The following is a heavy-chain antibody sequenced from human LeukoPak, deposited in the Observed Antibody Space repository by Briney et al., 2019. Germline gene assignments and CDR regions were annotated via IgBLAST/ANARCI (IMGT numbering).Heavy chain of an antibody. CDR1: GLTFSSYG. J-gene: IGHJ4*02. D-gene: IGHD5-12*01. CDR2: ISYDGSNK. V-gene: IGHV3-30*18. Sequence: GGSLRLSCAASGLTFSSYGMHWVRQAPGKGLEWVAVISYDGSNKYYADSVKGRFTISRDNSKNTLYLQMNSLRAEDTAVYYCAKVYVVATSTHIVWGQGTLVTVSS. CDR3: AKVYVVATSTHIV.